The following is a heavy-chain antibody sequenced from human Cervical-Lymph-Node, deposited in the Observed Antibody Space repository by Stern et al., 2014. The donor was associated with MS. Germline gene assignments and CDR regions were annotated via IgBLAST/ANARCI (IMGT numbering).Heavy chain of an antibody. J-gene: IGHJ6*02. CDR3: AKAQARWLGNEYSSYYGMDV. CDR2: VYTTGTT. V-gene: IGHV4-61*02. Sequence: QLQLQESGPGLLKPSQTLSLTCTVSRGPTSGTNYWSWIRQPAGKGLEWIGHVYTTGTTTYNPSLQSRVAISIDTSKKLISLRLNSVTVADTAVYFCAKAQARWLGNEYSSYYGMDVWGQGTTVTVSS. D-gene: IGHD5-24*01. CDR1: RGPTSGTNY.